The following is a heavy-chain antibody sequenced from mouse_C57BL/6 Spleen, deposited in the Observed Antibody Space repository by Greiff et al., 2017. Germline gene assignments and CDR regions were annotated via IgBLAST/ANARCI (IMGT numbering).Heavy chain of an antibody. V-gene: IGHV3-6*01. D-gene: IGHD2-3*01. CDR3: ARDDGYYVGY. CDR2: ISYDGSN. J-gene: IGHJ2*01. CDR1: GYSITSGYY. Sequence: VQLKESGPGLVKPSQSLSLTCSVTGYSITSGYYWNWIRQFPGNKLEWMGYISYDGSNNYNPSLKNRISITRDTSKNQFFLKLNSVTTEDTATYYCARDDGYYVGYWGQGTTLTVSS.